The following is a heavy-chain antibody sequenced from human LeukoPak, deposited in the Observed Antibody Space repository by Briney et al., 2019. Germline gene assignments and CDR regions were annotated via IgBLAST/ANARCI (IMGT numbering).Heavy chain of an antibody. V-gene: IGHV3-30*18. CDR2: ISYDGSNK. D-gene: IGHD3-22*01. J-gene: IGHJ4*02. CDR1: GFSFSNYA. CDR3: AKDTAYAYYYDSSGYYLPGY. Sequence: PGGSLRLSCVPSGFSFSNYAMSWVRQAPGKGLEWVAVISYDGSNKYYADSVKGRFTISRDNSKNTLYLQMNGLRAEDTAVYYCAKDTAYAYYYDSSGYYLPGYWGQGTLVTVSS.